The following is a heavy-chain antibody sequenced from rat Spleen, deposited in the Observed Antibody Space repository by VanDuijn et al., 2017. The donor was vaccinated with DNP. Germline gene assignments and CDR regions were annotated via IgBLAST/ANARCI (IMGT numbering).Heavy chain of an antibody. J-gene: IGHJ4*01. V-gene: IGHV5-58*01. CDR1: GFTFSNYW. Sequence: EVQLVESGGGLVQPGGSLNLSCVASGFTFSNYWMYWIRQAPGKGLEWVASIKTGGGSTYYPDSVKGRFTISRDNAENTVYLQMNSLRSEDTATYYCLKHLDAWGQGTSVTVSS. CDR2: IKTGGGST. CDR3: LKHLDA.